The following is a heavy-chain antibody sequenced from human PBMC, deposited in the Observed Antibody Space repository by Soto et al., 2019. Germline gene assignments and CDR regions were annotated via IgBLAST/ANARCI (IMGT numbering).Heavy chain of an antibody. CDR3: VKDGEAYNGVWDYCDH. D-gene: IGHD3-16*01. CDR2: ISGGGDET. CDR1: GFKFRNYA. V-gene: IGHV3-23*01. Sequence: EVQLLESGGGLVQSGGSRRLSCAASGFKFRNYAMTWVRQAPGKGLEWVSGISGGGDETYNADPVKGLFIISRDNSKNTLNLQMNSLRAEDTCIYYCVKDGEAYNGVWDYCDHWGQGTLITVSS. J-gene: IGHJ4*02.